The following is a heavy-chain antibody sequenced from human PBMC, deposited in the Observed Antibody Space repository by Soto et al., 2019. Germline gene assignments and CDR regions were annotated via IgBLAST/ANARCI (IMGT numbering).Heavy chain of an antibody. Sequence: GGSLRLSCAASGFTFSSYAMSWVRQAPGKGLEWVSAIRDSGSSTYYADSVKGRFTLSRDNSKNTLYLQMNSLRAEDTAVYYCAKGSSGYRPYYFDKWGQGTLVTVSS. CDR2: IRDSGSST. J-gene: IGHJ4*02. CDR1: GFTFSSYA. V-gene: IGHV3-23*01. D-gene: IGHD3-22*01. CDR3: AKGSSGYRPYYFDK.